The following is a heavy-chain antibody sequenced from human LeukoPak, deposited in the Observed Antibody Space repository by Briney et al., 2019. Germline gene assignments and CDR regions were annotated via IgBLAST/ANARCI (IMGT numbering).Heavy chain of an antibody. V-gene: IGHV3-7*01. CDR1: GFTFSSYW. J-gene: IGHJ6*03. CDR2: IKQDGSEK. CDR3: ARVMGRRYSSSSDPNNYYYYMDV. Sequence: GGSLRLSCAASGFTFSSYWMSWVRQAPGKGLEWVANIKQDGSEKYYVDSVKGRFTISRDNAKNSLYLQMNSLRAEDTAVYYCARVMGRRYSSSSDPNNYYYYMDVWGKGTTVTVSS. D-gene: IGHD6-6*01.